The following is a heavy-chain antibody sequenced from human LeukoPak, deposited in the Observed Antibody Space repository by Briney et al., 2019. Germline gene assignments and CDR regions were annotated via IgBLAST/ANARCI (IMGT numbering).Heavy chain of an antibody. V-gene: IGHV4-34*01. J-gene: IGHJ3*02. CDR1: GGSFSGYY. CDR2: INHSGST. Sequence: NTSETLSLTCAVYGGSFSGYYWSWIRQPPGKGLEWIGEINHSGSTKYNPSLKSRVTISVDKSKNQFSLKLSSVTAADTAVYYCAREVFSTTRYAFDIWGQGTMVTVSS. D-gene: IGHD2-2*01. CDR3: AREVFSTTRYAFDI.